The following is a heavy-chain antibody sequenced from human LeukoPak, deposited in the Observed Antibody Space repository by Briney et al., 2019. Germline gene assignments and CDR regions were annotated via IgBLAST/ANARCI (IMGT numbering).Heavy chain of an antibody. J-gene: IGHJ6*02. CDR2: IKQDGSEK. CDR3: ARDGLTHTYYDFWSGYNYYYYSMDV. D-gene: IGHD3-3*01. V-gene: IGHV3-7*01. Sequence: PGGSLRLSCAASGFTFSSYWMSWVRQAPGKGLEWVANIKQDGSEKYYVDSVKGRFTISRDNAKNSLYLQMNSLRAEDTAVYYCARDGLTHTYYDFWSGYNYYYYSMDVWGQGTTVTVSS. CDR1: GFTFSSYW.